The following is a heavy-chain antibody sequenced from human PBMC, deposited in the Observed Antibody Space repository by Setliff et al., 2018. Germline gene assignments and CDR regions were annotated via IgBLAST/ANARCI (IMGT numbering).Heavy chain of an antibody. CDR3: ARGIGGYCSSMSCSSESWP. J-gene: IGHJ5*02. CDR1: GGSVSNSGFF. V-gene: IGHV4-39*07. D-gene: IGHD2-2*01. CDR2: IYDSGSS. Sequence: SETLSLTCTVSGGSVSNSGFFWGWLRQAPGKGLEWIGNIYDSGSSNYNASLKSRLIITRDTSKNQFSLKLSSVTAADTAVYYCARGIGGYCSSMSCSSESWPWGQGTLGTVS.